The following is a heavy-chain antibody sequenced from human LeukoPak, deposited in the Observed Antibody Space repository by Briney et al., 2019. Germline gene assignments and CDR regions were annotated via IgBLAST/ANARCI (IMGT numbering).Heavy chain of an antibody. CDR1: GFIFSSYW. CDR3: AKDIGIAARPGGYNWFDP. J-gene: IGHJ5*02. D-gene: IGHD6-6*01. V-gene: IGHV3-23*01. CDR2: ISGNGGSA. Sequence: PGGSLRLSCVVSGFIFSSYWMSWVRQAPGKGLEWVSAISGNGGSAFYTDSVKGRFTISRDNSKNRLFLQMNSLRAEDAAVCYCAKDIGIAARPGGYNWFDPWGQGTLVTVSS.